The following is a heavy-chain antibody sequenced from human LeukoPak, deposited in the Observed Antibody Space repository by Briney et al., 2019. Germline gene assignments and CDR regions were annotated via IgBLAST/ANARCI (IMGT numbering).Heavy chain of an antibody. CDR1: GFTFSNYG. Sequence: PGGSLRLSCAASGFTFSNYGMHWVRQAPGKGLEWVAVIHFDGSNRYYADSVKGRFTISRDNSKDTLYLQMNSLRADDTAVYYCATYSWETDYWGQGTLVTVSS. D-gene: IGHD1-26*01. J-gene: IGHJ4*02. CDR2: IHFDGSNR. V-gene: IGHV3-30*02. CDR3: ATYSWETDY.